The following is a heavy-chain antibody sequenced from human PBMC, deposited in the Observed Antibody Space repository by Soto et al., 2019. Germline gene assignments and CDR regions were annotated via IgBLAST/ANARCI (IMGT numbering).Heavy chain of an antibody. Sequence: ASVKVSCKASGYTFTSYAMHWVRQAPGQRLEWMGWINAGNGNTKYSQKFQGRVTMTRNTSISTAYMELSSLRSEDTAVYYCARAPWIAVAGTIPSHWYFDLWGRGTLVTVSS. CDR1: GYTFTSYA. D-gene: IGHD6-19*01. J-gene: IGHJ2*01. CDR3: ARAPWIAVAGTIPSHWYFDL. CDR2: INAGNGNT. V-gene: IGHV1-3*01.